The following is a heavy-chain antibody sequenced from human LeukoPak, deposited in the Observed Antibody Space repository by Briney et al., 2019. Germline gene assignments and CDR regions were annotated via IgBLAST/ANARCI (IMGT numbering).Heavy chain of an antibody. J-gene: IGHJ4*02. V-gene: IGHV4-34*01. CDR1: GGSFSGYY. CDR2: INHSGST. Sequence: SETLSLTCAVYGGSFSGYYWSWIRQPPGKGLEWIGEINHSGSTNYNPSLKSRVTISVDTSKNQFSLKLSSVTAADTAVHYCAREGSDSGYDFVGPWGQGTLVTVSS. D-gene: IGHD5-12*01. CDR3: AREGSDSGYDFVGP.